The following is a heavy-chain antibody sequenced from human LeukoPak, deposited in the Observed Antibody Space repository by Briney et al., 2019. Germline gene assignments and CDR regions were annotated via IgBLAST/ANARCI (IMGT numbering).Heavy chain of an antibody. CDR3: ARDNSVGDNAWWFDP. V-gene: IGHV1-8*01. Sequence: ASVKLSSKASGYTFTSYDTNGVPHAPGQGLEWMVWMNTNSGDTGYAQKFQGRVTMTRDMSTSTDYMELRSLRSEDTAVYYCARDNSVGDNAWWFDPWGQGTLVTVSS. CDR1: GYTFTSYD. D-gene: IGHD1-26*01. CDR2: MNTNSGDT. J-gene: IGHJ5*02.